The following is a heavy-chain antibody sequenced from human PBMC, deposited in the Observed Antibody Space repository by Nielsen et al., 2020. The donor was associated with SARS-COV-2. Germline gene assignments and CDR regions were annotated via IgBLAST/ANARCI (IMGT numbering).Heavy chain of an antibody. D-gene: IGHD3-10*01. V-gene: IGHV3-23*01. Sequence: GESLTISCAASGFTFSRHAMNWVRQDPGKGLEWVSIIGAGGDNIYYADSVKGRFTISRDNSKNTLYLQINSLRADDTAVYYCATQADGYKSPYDYWGQGTLVTVSS. CDR1: GFTFSRHA. J-gene: IGHJ4*02. CDR3: ATQADGYKSPYDY. CDR2: IGAGGDNI.